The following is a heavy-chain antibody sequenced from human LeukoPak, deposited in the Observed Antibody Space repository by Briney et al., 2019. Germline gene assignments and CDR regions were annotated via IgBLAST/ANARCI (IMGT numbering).Heavy chain of an antibody. CDR3: AREGGYYYDSSGYYYF. V-gene: IGHV1-2*02. CDR2: INPNSGGT. D-gene: IGHD3-22*01. Sequence: ASVKVSCKASGYTFTGYYMHWVRQAPGQGLEWMGWINPNSGGTNYAQKFQGRVAMTRDTSISTAYMELSRLRSDDTAVYYCAREGGYYYDSSGYYYFWGQGTLVTVSS. CDR1: GYTFTGYY. J-gene: IGHJ4*02.